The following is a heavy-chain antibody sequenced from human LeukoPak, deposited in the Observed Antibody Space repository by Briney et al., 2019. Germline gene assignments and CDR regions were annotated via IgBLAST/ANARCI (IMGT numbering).Heavy chain of an antibody. CDR2: INPNNGDT. CDR1: GYTFTGYY. V-gene: IGHV1-2*02. J-gene: IGHJ2*01. Sequence: GASVKVSCKASGYTFTGYYMHWVRQAPGQGLEWMGWINPNNGDTNYAQKFQGRVTMTRDTSISTAYMELSRLRADDTAVYYCAREQWKRRDFDLWGRGTLVTVSA. CDR3: AREQWKRRDFDL. D-gene: IGHD1-26*01.